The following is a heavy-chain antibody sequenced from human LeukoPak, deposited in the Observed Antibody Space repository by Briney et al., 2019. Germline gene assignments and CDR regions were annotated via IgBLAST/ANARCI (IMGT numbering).Heavy chain of an antibody. CDR2: ISDSGGST. V-gene: IGHV3-23*01. Sequence: PGGSLRLSCAASGFTFSGYAMNWVRQAPGKGLEWVSGISDSGGSTYYADSVKGRFTISRDNSKNTLHLQMNSLGAEDTAVYYCAKGIATAAISDYWGQGTLVTVSS. D-gene: IGHD6-13*01. CDR3: AKGIATAAISDY. CDR1: GFTFSGYA. J-gene: IGHJ4*02.